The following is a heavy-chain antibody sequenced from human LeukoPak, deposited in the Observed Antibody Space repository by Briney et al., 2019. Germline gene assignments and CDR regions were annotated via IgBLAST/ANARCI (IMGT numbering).Heavy chain of an antibody. V-gene: IGHV3-23*01. J-gene: IGHJ3*02. CDR1: GFTFSIAW. D-gene: IGHD3-3*01. Sequence: PGGSLRLSCAASGFTFSIAWMSWVRQAPGKGLEWVSVISGSGSSTYYADSVKGRFTISRDNSKNTLYLQMNSLRAEDTAVYYCAKNPPYYDFWSGYVAPAFDIWGQGTMVTVSS. CDR2: ISGSGSST. CDR3: AKNPPYYDFWSGYVAPAFDI.